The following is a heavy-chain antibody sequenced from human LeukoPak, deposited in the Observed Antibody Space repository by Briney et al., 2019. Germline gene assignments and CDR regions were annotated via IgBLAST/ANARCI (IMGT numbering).Heavy chain of an antibody. J-gene: IGHJ4*02. CDR3: ARDPTYYDFWSGYSPYFDY. D-gene: IGHD3-3*01. CDR1: GFTFSSYW. CDR2: IKQDGSEK. Sequence: PGGSLRLSCAASGFTFSSYWMSWVRHAPGKRLEWVSNIKQDGSEKYYVDSVKGRFTISRDNAKNSLYLQMNSLSGEDTAVYYCARDPTYYDFWSGYSPYFDYWGQGTLVTVSS. V-gene: IGHV3-7*01.